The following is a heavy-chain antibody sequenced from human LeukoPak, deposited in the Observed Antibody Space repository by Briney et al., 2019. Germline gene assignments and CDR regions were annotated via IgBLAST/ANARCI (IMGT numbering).Heavy chain of an antibody. CDR3: ARHGGNFDP. CDR1: GGSISSGGNS. D-gene: IGHD3-16*01. Sequence: SQTLSLTCAVSGGSISSGGNSWSWIRQPPGKGLEWIGYIWHRGSTFYNPSLKGRVTISVDRSKNQFSLKLSSVTAADTAVYYCARHGGNFDPWGQGTLVTVSS. CDR2: IWHRGST. J-gene: IGHJ5*02. V-gene: IGHV4-30-2*01.